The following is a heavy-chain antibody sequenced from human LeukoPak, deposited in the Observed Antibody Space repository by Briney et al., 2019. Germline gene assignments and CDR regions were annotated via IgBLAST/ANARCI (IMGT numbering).Heavy chain of an antibody. J-gene: IGHJ4*02. CDR2: INDDGSAT. CDR1: GFTFSNYW. CDR3: AKAYYYDSSGYYYGQYYFDY. D-gene: IGHD3-22*01. V-gene: IGHV3-74*01. Sequence: GGSLRLSCAASGFTFSNYWMHWVRQVPGKGLVWVSRINDDGSATYYADSVKGRFTIPRDNSKNTLYLQMNSLRAEDTAVYYCAKAYYYDSSGYYYGQYYFDYWGQGTLVTVSS.